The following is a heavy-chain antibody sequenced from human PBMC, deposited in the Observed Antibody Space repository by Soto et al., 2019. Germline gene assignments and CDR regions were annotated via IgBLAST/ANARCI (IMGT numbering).Heavy chain of an antibody. J-gene: IGHJ6*02. CDR2: ISPYTGNT. D-gene: IGHD3-16*02. Sequence: QVQLVQSGDEVKKPGASVKVSCKASGYIFVNYGIAWVRQAPGQGLEWMGWISPYTGNTHSATQVKGRLTMTTDTSPSTAYMALGSLTSDDTAVYYCVMVDNFVTPTPQDVWGQGTTVTVSS. CDR1: GYIFVNYG. V-gene: IGHV1-18*01. CDR3: VMVDNFVTPTPQDV.